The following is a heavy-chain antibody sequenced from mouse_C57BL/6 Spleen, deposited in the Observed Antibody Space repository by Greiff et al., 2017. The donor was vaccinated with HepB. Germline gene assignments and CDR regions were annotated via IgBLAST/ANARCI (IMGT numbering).Heavy chain of an antibody. CDR3: TRTRYYGSSYGYFDY. D-gene: IGHD1-1*01. CDR2: ISSGGDYI. CDR1: GFTFSSYA. J-gene: IGHJ2*01. V-gene: IGHV5-9-1*02. Sequence: EVKLVESGEGLVKPGGSLKLSCAASGFTFSSYAMSWVRQTPEKRLEWVAYISSGGDYIYYADTVKGRFTISRDNARNTLYLQMSSLKSEDTAMYYCTRTRYYGSSYGYFDYWGQGTTLTVSS.